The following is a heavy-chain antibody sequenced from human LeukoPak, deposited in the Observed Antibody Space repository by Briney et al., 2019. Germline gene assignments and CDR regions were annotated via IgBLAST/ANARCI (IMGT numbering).Heavy chain of an antibody. D-gene: IGHD1-26*01. Sequence: ASVKVSCETSGYTFTTYHVSWVRQAPGQGLEWMGWISAYNGNTNYAQKLQGRVTMTTDTSTSTAYMKLRSLRSDDTAVDYCASGXGSYWDYFDYWGQGTLVTVSS. J-gene: IGHJ4*02. CDR3: ASGXGSYWDYFDY. CDR2: ISAYNGNT. CDR1: GYTFTTYH. V-gene: IGHV1-18*01.